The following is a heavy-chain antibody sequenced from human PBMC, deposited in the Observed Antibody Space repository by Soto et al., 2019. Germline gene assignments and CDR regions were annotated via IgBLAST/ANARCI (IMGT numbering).Heavy chain of an antibody. D-gene: IGHD3-3*01. V-gene: IGHV4-34*01. J-gene: IGHJ4*02. CDR1: GGSFSGYY. CDR2: INHSGST. Sequence: PSETLSLTCAVYGGSFSGYYWSWIRQPPGKGLEWIGEINHSGSTNYNPSLKSRVTISVDTSKNQFSLKLSSVTAADTAVYYCARARRITIFGVVPPYFDYWGQGTLVTVSS. CDR3: ARARRITIFGVVPPYFDY.